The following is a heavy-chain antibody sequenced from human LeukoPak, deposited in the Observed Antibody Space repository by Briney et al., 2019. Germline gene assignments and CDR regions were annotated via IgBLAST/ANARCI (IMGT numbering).Heavy chain of an antibody. V-gene: IGHV4-61*02. J-gene: IGHJ3*02. D-gene: IGHD3-3*01. CDR1: GGSISSGSYY. CDR3: ARDGITIFGVVIPSAFDI. Sequence: SQTLSLTCTVSGGSISSGSYYWSWIRQPAGKGLEWIGRIYTSGSTNYNPSLKSRVTISVDTSKNQFSLKLSSVTAADTAVYYCARDGITIFGVVIPSAFDIWGQGTMVTVSS. CDR2: IYTSGST.